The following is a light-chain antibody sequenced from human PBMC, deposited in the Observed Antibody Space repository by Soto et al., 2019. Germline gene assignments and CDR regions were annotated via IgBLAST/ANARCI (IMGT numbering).Light chain of an antibody. Sequence: AIRMTQSPSSFSASTGDRVTITCRASQGISSYLAWYQQKPVKAPKLLIYAASTLQSGVPSRFSGSGSGTDFTLTISCLQSEDFATYYCQQYYSYPPWTFGQGTKVEIK. J-gene: IGKJ1*01. CDR1: QGISSY. CDR2: AAS. V-gene: IGKV1-8*01. CDR3: QQYYSYPPWT.